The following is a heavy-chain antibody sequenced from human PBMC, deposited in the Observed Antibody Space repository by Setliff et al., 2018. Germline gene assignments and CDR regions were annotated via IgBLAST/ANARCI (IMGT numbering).Heavy chain of an antibody. CDR2: INSRGST. CDR1: GGAVSGEY. V-gene: IGHV4-59*08. CDR3: ARARRGYSSGYYVFDY. J-gene: IGHJ4*02. D-gene: IGHD3-22*01. Sequence: SETLSLTCSVSGGAVSGEYWTWIRQPPGEGLEYIGYINSRGSTNDNPSLTSRVTISGDTSKNQVSLKLSSVTAADTAVYYCARARRGYSSGYYVFDYWGQGTLVTVS.